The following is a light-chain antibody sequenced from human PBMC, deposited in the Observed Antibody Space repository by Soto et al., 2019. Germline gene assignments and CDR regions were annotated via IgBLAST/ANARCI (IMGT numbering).Light chain of an antibody. Sequence: EIVLTQFPGPLSLLPGEEATPPGGPGRGLGTTSLAWYQQKPGQAPRPLIYGTFSRATGIPDRFSGSGSGTDFTLTISRLEPEDFAVYFCQQYGSSPYTFGQGTKLEI. CDR3: QQYGSSPYT. CDR1: RGLGTTS. CDR2: GTF. V-gene: IGKV3-20*01. J-gene: IGKJ2*01.